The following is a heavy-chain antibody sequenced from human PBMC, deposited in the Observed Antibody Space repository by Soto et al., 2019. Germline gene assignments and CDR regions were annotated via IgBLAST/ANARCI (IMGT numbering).Heavy chain of an antibody. D-gene: IGHD4-4*01. CDR2: ISGSGGST. Sequence: EVQLLESGGGLVQPGGSLRLSCAASGFTFSSYAMSWVRQAPRKGLEWVSAISGSGGSTYYADSVKGRFTISRDNSKNTLYLQMNSLRAEDTAVYYCAKGRRSLATVRGYGMDVWGQGTTVTVSS. CDR3: AKGRRSLATVRGYGMDV. V-gene: IGHV3-23*01. CDR1: GFTFSSYA. J-gene: IGHJ6*02.